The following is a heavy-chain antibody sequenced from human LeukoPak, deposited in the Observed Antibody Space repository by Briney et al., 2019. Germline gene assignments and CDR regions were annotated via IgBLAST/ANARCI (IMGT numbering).Heavy chain of an antibody. Sequence: SETLSLTCTVSGGSISSSSYYWGWIRQPPGKGLEWIGSIHYSGSTYYNPSLKSRVTISVDTSKNQFSLKLSSVTAADTAVYYCAILSGYDELAFDYWGQGTLVTVSS. D-gene: IGHD5-12*01. CDR1: GGSISSSSYY. CDR3: AILSGYDELAFDY. CDR2: IHYSGST. J-gene: IGHJ4*02. V-gene: IGHV4-39*07.